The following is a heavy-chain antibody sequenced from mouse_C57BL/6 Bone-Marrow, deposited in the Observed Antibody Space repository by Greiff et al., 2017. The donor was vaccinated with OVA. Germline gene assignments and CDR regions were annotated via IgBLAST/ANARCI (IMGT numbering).Heavy chain of an antibody. J-gene: IGHJ3*01. V-gene: IGHV5-6*01. D-gene: IGHD2-4*01. CDR3: AREIYYDYDFAY. CDR2: ISSGGSYT. CDR1: GFTFSSYG. Sequence: EVQLVESGGDLVKPGGSLKLSCAASGFTFSSYGMSWVRQTPDKRLEWVATISSGGSYTYYPDSVKGRFTISRDNAKNTLYLQMSSLKSEDTAMYYCAREIYYDYDFAYWGQGTLVTVSA.